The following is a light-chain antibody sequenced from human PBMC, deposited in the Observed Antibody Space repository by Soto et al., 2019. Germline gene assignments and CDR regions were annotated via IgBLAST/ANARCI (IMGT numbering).Light chain of an antibody. V-gene: IGKV1-39*01. Sequence: DIQMTQSPSSLSAFVGDRVTITCRASQSISSYLNWYQQKPGKAPKLLIYAASSLQSGVPSRFSGSGSGTDFTLTISSLQPEDFATYYCQQSYSTRLITFGQGTRLEIK. CDR2: AAS. J-gene: IGKJ5*01. CDR1: QSISSY. CDR3: QQSYSTRLIT.